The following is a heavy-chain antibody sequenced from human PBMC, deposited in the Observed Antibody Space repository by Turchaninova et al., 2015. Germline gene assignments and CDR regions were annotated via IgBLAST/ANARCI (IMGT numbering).Heavy chain of an antibody. CDR2: LSYRGGT. D-gene: IGHD2-15*01. CDR3: ARHWEYCSGGSCYDYFDY. J-gene: IGHJ4*02. V-gene: IGHV4-39*01. Sequence: QLQLQESGPGLVKPSETLSLPCSVSGGSISSSSYYWGWIRQPPGKGLAWMGRLSYRGGTYYNPSLMSRGNTHLHPPFTGLFTISLDTSSNQFALKLSSVTAADTAVYYCARHWEYCSGGSCYDYFDYWGQGTLVTVSS. CDR1: GGSISSSSYY.